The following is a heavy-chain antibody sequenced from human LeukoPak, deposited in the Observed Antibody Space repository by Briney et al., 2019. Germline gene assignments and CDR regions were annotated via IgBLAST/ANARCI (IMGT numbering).Heavy chain of an antibody. Sequence: GGSLRLSCEASRFTYVSYAKTWVRQAPGKGLEWVSSIGGSGATTYYADSVKGRFTVSADNSKNTLYLQMNSLRAEDTAVYYCAFIPVGGLVISNSDYWGQGTRVTVSS. CDR3: AFIPVGGLVISNSDY. CDR1: RFTYVSYA. V-gene: IGHV3-23*01. CDR2: IGGSGATT. J-gene: IGHJ4*02. D-gene: IGHD3/OR15-3a*01.